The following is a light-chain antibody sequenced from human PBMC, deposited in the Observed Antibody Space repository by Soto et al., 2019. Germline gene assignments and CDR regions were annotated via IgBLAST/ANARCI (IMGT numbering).Light chain of an antibody. Sequence: EIVLTQSPATLSLSPGERATLSCRASQSVSSNLAWYQQKPGQAPRLIIYDAYNRATGIPARFSGSGSGTDFTLTISSLEPEDFAVYYCQQSSNWPPITFGQGTRLEIK. CDR3: QQSSNWPPIT. J-gene: IGKJ5*01. CDR1: QSVSSN. V-gene: IGKV3-11*01. CDR2: DAY.